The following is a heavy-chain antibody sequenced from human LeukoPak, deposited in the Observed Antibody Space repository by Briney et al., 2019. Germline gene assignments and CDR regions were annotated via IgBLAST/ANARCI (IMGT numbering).Heavy chain of an antibody. CDR3: ARDREGAFDI. V-gene: IGHV3-33*01. Sequence: GGSLRLSCTASAFMFSKYGMHWVRQAPGKGLEWVAVIWYDGSQKYYIESVKGRFTISRDNSKNTLYLQVSSLRVEDTAVYYCARDREGAFDIWGQGTVVTVSS. CDR2: IWYDGSQK. D-gene: IGHD1-26*01. J-gene: IGHJ3*02. CDR1: AFMFSKYG.